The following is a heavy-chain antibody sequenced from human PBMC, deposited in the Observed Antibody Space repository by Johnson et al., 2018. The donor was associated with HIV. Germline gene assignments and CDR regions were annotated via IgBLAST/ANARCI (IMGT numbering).Heavy chain of an antibody. CDR1: GFTFDDHD. CDR2: IYSGGST. J-gene: IGHJ3*02. Sequence: MLLVESGGGVVRPGGSLRLSCAASGFTFDDHDMNWVRQVPGKGLEWVSVIYSGGSTYYADSVKGRFTISRDNAKNSLYLQMNSLRAEDTAVYYCARDVIKVIAARDDAFDIWGQGTMVTVSS. D-gene: IGHD6-6*01. V-gene: IGHV3-20*04. CDR3: ARDVIKVIAARDDAFDI.